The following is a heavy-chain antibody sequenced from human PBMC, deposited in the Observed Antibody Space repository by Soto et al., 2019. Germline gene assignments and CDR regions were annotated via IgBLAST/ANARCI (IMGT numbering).Heavy chain of an antibody. D-gene: IGHD4-17*01. CDR1: GGSVSSGSYY. CDR3: ARHRDPRYYGDYEFYLDY. V-gene: IGHV4-61*01. J-gene: IGHJ4*02. Sequence: SETLSLTCTVSGGSVSSGSYYWSWIRQXPGKGLEWIGYIYYSGSTNYNPSLKSRVTISVDTSKNQFSLKLSSVTAADTAVYYCARHRDPRYYGDYEFYLDYWGQGTLVTVSS. CDR2: IYYSGST.